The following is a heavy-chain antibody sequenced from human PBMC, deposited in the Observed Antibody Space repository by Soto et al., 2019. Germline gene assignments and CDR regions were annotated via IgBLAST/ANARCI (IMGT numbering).Heavy chain of an antibody. J-gene: IGHJ6*02. D-gene: IGHD6-6*01. CDR3: ARAEYSSSARGMDV. CDR2: ISAYNGNT. Sequence: ASVKVSCQPSGYTFTSYGISWVRQAPGQGLEWMGWISAYNGNTNYAQKPQGRVTMTTDTATSTAYMELRSLRSDDTAVYYCARAEYSSSARGMDVWGQGTTVTVSS. V-gene: IGHV1-18*01. CDR1: GYTFTSYG.